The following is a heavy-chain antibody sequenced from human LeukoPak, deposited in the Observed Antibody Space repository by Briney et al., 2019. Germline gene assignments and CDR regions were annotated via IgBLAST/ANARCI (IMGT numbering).Heavy chain of an antibody. CDR1: GFTFSSYE. V-gene: IGHV3-48*03. J-gene: IGHJ2*01. Sequence: GGSLRLSCAASGFTFSSYEMNWVRQAPGKGLEWVSYISSSGSTIYYADSVKGRFTISRDNSKNSLYLQMNSLRAEDTAVYYCARDQGWHWYFDLWGRGTLVTVSS. CDR2: ISSSGSTI. CDR3: ARDQGWHWYFDL. D-gene: IGHD2-15*01.